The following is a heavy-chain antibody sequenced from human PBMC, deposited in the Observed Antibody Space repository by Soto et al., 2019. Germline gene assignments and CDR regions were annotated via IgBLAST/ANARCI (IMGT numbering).Heavy chain of an antibody. D-gene: IGHD6-13*01. Sequence: PGGSLRLSCAASGFTFSSYWMHWVRQAPGKGLVWVSRINSDGSSTSYADSVKGRFTISRDNAKNTLYLQMNSLRAEDTAVYYCARAYSSSWYPYYYYYGMDVWGQGTTVTVSS. CDR2: INSDGSST. J-gene: IGHJ6*02. V-gene: IGHV3-74*01. CDR1: GFTFSSYW. CDR3: ARAYSSSWYPYYYYYGMDV.